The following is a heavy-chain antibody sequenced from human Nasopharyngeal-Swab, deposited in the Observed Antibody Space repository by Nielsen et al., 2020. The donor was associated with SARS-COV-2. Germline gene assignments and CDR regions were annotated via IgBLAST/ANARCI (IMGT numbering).Heavy chain of an antibody. CDR2: IHSGSSFI. CDR1: GFTFSMYS. V-gene: IGHV3-21*06. J-gene: IGHJ4*02. D-gene: IGHD1-14*01. Sequence: GESLKISCAASGFTFSMYSMNWVRQAPGKGLEWVSYIHSGSSFIDYADSVKGRFTISRDNAKNTLYLQMNTLRAEDTAVYYCARERYNPYWIQGTLVTVSS. CDR3: ARERYNPY.